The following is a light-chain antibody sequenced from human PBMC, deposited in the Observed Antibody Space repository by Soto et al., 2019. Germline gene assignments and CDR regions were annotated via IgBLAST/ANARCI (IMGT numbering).Light chain of an antibody. CDR1: QSVSNNY. V-gene: IGKV3-20*01. Sequence: EIVLTQSPVTLSLSPGERATLSCRTSQSVSNNYLAWYQQKPGQAPRLLIYGASSRATGIPDRFSGSGSGTDFNLSISRLEPEDFAVYYCQQYSNLWTFGQGTKVDIK. CDR2: GAS. J-gene: IGKJ1*01. CDR3: QQYSNLWT.